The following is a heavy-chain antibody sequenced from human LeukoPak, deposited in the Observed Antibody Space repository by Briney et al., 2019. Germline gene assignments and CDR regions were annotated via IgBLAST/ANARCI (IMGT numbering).Heavy chain of an antibody. CDR3: AKDDPPFRITVVRGYAFDI. CDR1: GFTFSSYA. J-gene: IGHJ3*02. V-gene: IGHV3-23*01. CDR2: ISGSGGST. D-gene: IGHD3-10*01. Sequence: GGSLRLSCAASGFTFSSYAMSWVRQAPGKGLEWVSAISGSGGSTYYADSVKGRFTISRDNSKNTLYLQMNSLRAEDTAVYYCAKDDPPFRITVVRGYAFDIWGQGTMVTVSS.